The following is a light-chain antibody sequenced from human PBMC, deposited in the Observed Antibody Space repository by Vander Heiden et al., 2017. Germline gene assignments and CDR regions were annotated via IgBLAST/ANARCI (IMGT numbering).Light chain of an antibody. CDR1: SSNIGKNY. V-gene: IGLV1-51*02. J-gene: IGLJ3*02. Sequence: QSVLTQPPSVSAAPGQKATISCSGGSSNIGKNYVAWYQQLPGTAPQLLIYESNKRPSGIPSRFSGSKSGPSATLGITGRQTGDEADYYCGTWDSCPSTNWVFGGGTKLTVL. CDR3: GTWDSCPSTNWV. CDR2: ESN.